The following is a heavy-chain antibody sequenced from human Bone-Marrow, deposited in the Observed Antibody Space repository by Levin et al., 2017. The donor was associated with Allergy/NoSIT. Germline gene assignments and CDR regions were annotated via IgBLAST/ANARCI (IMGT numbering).Heavy chain of an antibody. CDR3: AKGSVAGTWFDY. V-gene: IGHV3-30*18. CDR2: ISYDGSNK. J-gene: IGHJ4*02. D-gene: IGHD6-19*01. Sequence: GESLKISCAASGFTFSSYGMHWVRQAPGKGLEWVAVISYDGSNKYYADSVKGRFTISRDNSKNTLYLQMNSLRAEDTAVYYCAKGSVAGTWFDYWGQGTLVTVSS. CDR1: GFTFSSYG.